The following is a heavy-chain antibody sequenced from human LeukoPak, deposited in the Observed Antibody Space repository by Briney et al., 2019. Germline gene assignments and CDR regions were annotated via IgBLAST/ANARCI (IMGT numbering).Heavy chain of an antibody. CDR2: IKRDGSEK. D-gene: IGHD3-22*01. CDR3: ARDSLYDSSGYSPKLDC. Sequence: GGSLRLSCAASGFTFSSYWMSWVRQAPGKGLEWVANIKRDGSEKYYVDSVKGRFTISRDNAKNSLYLQMNSLRAEDTAVYYCARDSLYDSSGYSPKLDCWGQGTLVTVSS. J-gene: IGHJ4*02. V-gene: IGHV3-7*01. CDR1: GFTFSSYW.